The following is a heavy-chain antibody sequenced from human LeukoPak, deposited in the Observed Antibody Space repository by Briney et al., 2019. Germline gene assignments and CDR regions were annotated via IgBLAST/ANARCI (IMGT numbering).Heavy chain of an antibody. D-gene: IGHD2-21*02. V-gene: IGHV4-39*01. CDR3: ARQPVVTAKGYFDY. Sequence: SSETLSLTCTVSGGSINSNSYYWGWIRQPPGKRLEWIGSIFYGGSTYSNPSLKSRVTIFVDTSRNQFSLKLSSVTAADTAVYFCARQPVVTAKGYFDYWGQGILVTVSS. CDR1: GGSINSNSYY. CDR2: IFYGGST. J-gene: IGHJ4*02.